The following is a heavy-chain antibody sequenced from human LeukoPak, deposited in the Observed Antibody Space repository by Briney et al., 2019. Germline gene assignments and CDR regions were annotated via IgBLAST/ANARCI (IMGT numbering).Heavy chain of an antibody. CDR1: GYTFTGYY. CDR2: INPNSGGT. Sequence: VSVKVSCKASGYTFTGYYMHWVRQAPGQGLEWMGWINPNSGGTNYAQKFQGRVTMTRDTSISTAYMELSRLRSDDTAVYYCARSMVRGVTPPYDWFDPWGQGTLVTVSS. V-gene: IGHV1-2*02. J-gene: IGHJ5*02. CDR3: ARSMVRGVTPPYDWFDP. D-gene: IGHD3-10*01.